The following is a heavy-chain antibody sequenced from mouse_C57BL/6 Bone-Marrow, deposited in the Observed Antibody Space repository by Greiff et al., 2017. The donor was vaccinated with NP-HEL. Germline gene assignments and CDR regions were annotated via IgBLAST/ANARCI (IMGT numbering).Heavy chain of an antibody. CDR3: TRSRPD. CDR2: IDPETGGT. J-gene: IGHJ3*01. V-gene: IGHV1-15*01. Sequence: LVESGAELVRPGASVTLSCKASGYTFTDYEMHWVKQTPVHGLEWIGAIDPETGGTAYNQKFKGKAILTADKSSSTAYMELRSLTSEDSAVYYCTRSRPDWGQGTLVTVSA. CDR1: GYTFTDYE.